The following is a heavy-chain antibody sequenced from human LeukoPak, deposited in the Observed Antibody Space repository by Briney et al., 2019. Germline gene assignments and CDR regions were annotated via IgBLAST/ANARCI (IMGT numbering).Heavy chain of an antibody. D-gene: IGHD6-13*01. Sequence: SSETLSLTCTVSGGSISSGSYYWSWIRQPAGKGLEWIGRIYTSGSTNYNPSLKSRVTISVDTSKNQFSLKLSSVTAADTAVYYCARVTGPYSSSWYDYWGQGTLVTVSS. J-gene: IGHJ4*02. CDR3: ARVTGPYSSSWYDY. V-gene: IGHV4-61*02. CDR1: GGSISSGSYY. CDR2: IYTSGST.